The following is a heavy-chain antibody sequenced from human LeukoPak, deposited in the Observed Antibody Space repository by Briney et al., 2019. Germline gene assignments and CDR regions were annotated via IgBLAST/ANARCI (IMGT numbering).Heavy chain of an antibody. J-gene: IGHJ4*02. CDR2: ISGSGGST. D-gene: IGHD5-12*01. CDR1: GFTFSSYG. Sequence: GGSLRLSCAASGFTFSSYGMSWVRQAPGKGLEWVSAISGSGGSTYYADSVKGRFTISRDNSKSTLYLQMNSLRAEDTAVYYCAKVLSYSGYDSCDYWGQGTLVTVSS. CDR3: AKVLSYSGYDSCDY. V-gene: IGHV3-23*01.